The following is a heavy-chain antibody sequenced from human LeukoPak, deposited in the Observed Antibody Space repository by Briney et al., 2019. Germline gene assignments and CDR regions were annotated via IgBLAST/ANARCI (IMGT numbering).Heavy chain of an antibody. CDR1: GFTFSSYA. CDR2: ISGSGGST. V-gene: IGHV3-23*01. D-gene: IGHD2-2*01. CDR3: AKGGPGIYCSSTSCYVDY. J-gene: IGHJ4*02. Sequence: PGGSLRLSCAASGFTFSSYAMSWVRQAPGKGLEWVSAISGSGGSTYYADSVKGRFTISRDNSKNTLYLQMNSLRAEDTAAYYCAKGGPGIYCSSTSCYVDYWGQGTLVTVSS.